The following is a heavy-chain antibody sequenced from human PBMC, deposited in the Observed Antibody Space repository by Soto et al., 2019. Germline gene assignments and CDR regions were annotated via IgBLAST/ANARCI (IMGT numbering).Heavy chain of an antibody. CDR2: ISGSGGST. D-gene: IGHD2-2*01. J-gene: IGHJ4*02. Sequence: GSLRLFCAASGVTFSGYAMDWGGQAPGKGVEWVSAISGSGGSTYYADSVKGRFTISRDNSKNTLYLQMNSLRAEDTAVYYCAKDHCISTSCYGLGPFDYWGQGTLVTVSS. V-gene: IGHV3-23*01. CDR1: GVTFSGYA. CDR3: AKDHCISTSCYGLGPFDY.